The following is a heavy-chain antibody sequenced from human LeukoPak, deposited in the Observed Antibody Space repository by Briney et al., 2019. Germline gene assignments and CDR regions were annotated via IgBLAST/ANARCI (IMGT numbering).Heavy chain of an antibody. Sequence: SETLSLTXTVSGGSISSYYWSWIRQPPGKGVEWIGYIYYSGSTNYNPSLKSRVTISVDTSKNQFSLKLSSVTAADTAVYYCARVDYDFWSGYYTGTAFDIWGQGTMVTVSS. CDR2: IYYSGST. CDR3: ARVDYDFWSGYYTGTAFDI. J-gene: IGHJ3*02. D-gene: IGHD3-3*01. V-gene: IGHV4-59*01. CDR1: GGSISSYY.